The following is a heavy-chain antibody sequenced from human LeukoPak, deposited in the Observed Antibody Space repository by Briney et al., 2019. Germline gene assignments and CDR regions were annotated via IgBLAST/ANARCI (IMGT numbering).Heavy chain of an antibody. V-gene: IGHV3-33*01. D-gene: IGHD3-10*01. CDR1: GFTFSSCG. J-gene: IGHJ6*04. Sequence: GRSLRLSCAASGFTFSSCGMHWVRQAPGKGLEWVAVIWYDGSNKYYADSVKGRFTISRDNSNNTLYLQMNSLRAEDTAVYYCARDQGYYYGSGVGDYYYYGMDVWGKGTTVTVSS. CDR3: ARDQGYYYGSGVGDYYYYGMDV. CDR2: IWYDGSNK.